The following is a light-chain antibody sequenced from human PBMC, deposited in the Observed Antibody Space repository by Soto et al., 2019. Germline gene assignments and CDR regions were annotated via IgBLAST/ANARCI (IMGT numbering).Light chain of an antibody. J-gene: IGKJ5*01. CDR2: WAS. CDR1: QSVLYSSNNKNY. CDR3: QQYYSAHPT. Sequence: DIVMTQSPDSLAVSLGERATINCKSSQSVLYSSNNKNYLAWYQQKPGQPPKLLIYWASTRESGVPDRFSGSGSGTDFPLTISSLQAEDVAVYYCQQYYSAHPTFGQGTRLEIK. V-gene: IGKV4-1*01.